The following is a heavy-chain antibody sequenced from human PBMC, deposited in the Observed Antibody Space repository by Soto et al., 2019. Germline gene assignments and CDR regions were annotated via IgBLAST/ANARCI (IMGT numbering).Heavy chain of an antibody. CDR2: SSYDGRQS. D-gene: IGHD3-9*01. J-gene: IGHJ4*02. CDR3: AKDRYLDTYYFDY. V-gene: IGHV3-30*04. Sequence: GGSLRLSCAASGFTFTAFAIHWVRQAPGKGLEWVAVSSYDGRQSHYADSVKGRLTLSRDNSKNTVFLQMNSLTTEDTAVYYCAKDRYLDTYYFDYWGQGTRVTVSS. CDR1: GFTFTAFA.